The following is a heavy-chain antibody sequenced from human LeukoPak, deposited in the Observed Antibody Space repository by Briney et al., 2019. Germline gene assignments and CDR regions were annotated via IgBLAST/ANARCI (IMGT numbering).Heavy chain of an antibody. CDR3: ARRPCSGGSCYLKGYYYYYMDV. V-gene: IGHV4-34*01. CDR1: GGSFSGYY. Sequence: HSETLSLTCAVYGGSFSGYYWSWIRQPPGKGLEWIGEINHSGSTNCNPSLKSRVTISVDTSKNQFSLKLSSVTAADTAVYYCARRPCSGGSCYLKGYYYYYMDVWGKGTTVTISS. J-gene: IGHJ6*03. CDR2: INHSGST. D-gene: IGHD2-15*01.